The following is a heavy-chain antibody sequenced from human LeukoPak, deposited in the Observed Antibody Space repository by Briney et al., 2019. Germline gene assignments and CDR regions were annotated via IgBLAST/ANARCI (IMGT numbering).Heavy chain of an antibody. V-gene: IGHV3-48*02. CDR3: VRDPWDY. J-gene: IGHJ4*02. Sequence: GGSLRLSCAASGFTFSSYSMNWVPQSPGKGLEWVSYISGSSSTIYYADSVKGRFTISRDNAKNLLYLQMNSLRDEDTAVYYCVRDPWDYWGQGTLVTVSS. CDR1: GFTFSSYS. CDR2: ISGSSSTI.